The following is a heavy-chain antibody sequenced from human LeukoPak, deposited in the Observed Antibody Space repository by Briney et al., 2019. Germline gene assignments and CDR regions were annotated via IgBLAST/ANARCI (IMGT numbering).Heavy chain of an antibody. D-gene: IGHD1-26*01. J-gene: IGHJ5*02. CDR3: ARRAGAPGFVWFDP. CDR2: IYYSGST. CDR1: GGSISSSSYY. Sequence: SETLSLTCTVSGGSISSSSYYWGWIRQPPGKGLEWIGSIYYSGSTYYNPSLKSRVTISVDTSKNQFSLKLSSVTAADTAVYYCARRAGAPGFVWFDPWGQGTLVTVSS. V-gene: IGHV4-39*07.